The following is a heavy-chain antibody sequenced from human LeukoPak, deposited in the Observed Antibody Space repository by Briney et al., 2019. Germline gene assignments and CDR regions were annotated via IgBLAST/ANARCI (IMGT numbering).Heavy chain of an antibody. J-gene: IGHJ4*02. CDR1: GYTCTSYD. D-gene: IGHD6-13*01. CDR3: ARGVRAAAGAFDY. Sequence: ASVKVSCKASGYTCTSYDINWLRQATGQGLEWMGWMNPNSGNTGYAQKFQGRVTMTRNTSISTAYMELSSLRSEDTAVYYCARGVRAAAGAFDYWGQGTLVTVSS. CDR2: MNPNSGNT. V-gene: IGHV1-8*02.